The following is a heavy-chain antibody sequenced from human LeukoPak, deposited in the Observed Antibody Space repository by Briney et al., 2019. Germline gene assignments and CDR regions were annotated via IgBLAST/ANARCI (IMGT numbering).Heavy chain of an antibody. CDR3: ARWNYYNSIRYFDY. D-gene: IGHD3-22*01. Sequence: PSQTLSLTCTVSGGSISSGGYYWSWIRQHPGKGLEWIGYIYYSGSTYYNPSLKSRVTISVDTSKNQFSLKLSSVTAADTAVYYRARWNYYNSIRYFDYWGRGTLVTVSS. J-gene: IGHJ4*02. CDR1: GGSISSGGYY. V-gene: IGHV4-31*03. CDR2: IYYSGST.